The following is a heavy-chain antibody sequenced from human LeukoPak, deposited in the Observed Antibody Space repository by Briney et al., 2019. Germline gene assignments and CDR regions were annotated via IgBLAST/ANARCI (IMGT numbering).Heavy chain of an antibody. Sequence: PSETLSLTCAVSGGSISSSNWWSWVRQPPGKGLEWIGEIYHSGSTNYNPSLKSRVTISVDKSKNQFSLKLSSVTAADTAVYYCARDRRAYYDSGAYFDYWGQGTLVTVSS. D-gene: IGHD3-22*01. CDR1: GGSISSSNW. V-gene: IGHV4-4*02. CDR2: IYHSGST. CDR3: ARDRRAYYDSGAYFDY. J-gene: IGHJ4*02.